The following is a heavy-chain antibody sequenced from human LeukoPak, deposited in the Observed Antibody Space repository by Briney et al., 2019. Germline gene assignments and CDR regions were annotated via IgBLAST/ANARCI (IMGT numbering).Heavy chain of an antibody. CDR1: GFTFSDYL. D-gene: IGHD4-17*01. Sequence: PGGSLRLSCAASGFTFSDYLMAWVRQAPGKGLEWVADIKADGTDQYYVDSVKGRFTILRDNARSSLFLQMNSLRAEDTAVYYCARGHTAVTRHFDFWGQGTLVTVSS. V-gene: IGHV3-7*01. CDR3: ARGHTAVTRHFDF. CDR2: IKADGTDQ. J-gene: IGHJ4*02.